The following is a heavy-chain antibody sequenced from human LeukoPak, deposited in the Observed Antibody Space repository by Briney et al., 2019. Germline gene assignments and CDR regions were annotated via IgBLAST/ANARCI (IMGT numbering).Heavy chain of an antibody. Sequence: GGSLRLSCVASGFPFSSYEMNWVRQAPGKGLEWVSYISGSGSSIYYADSVKGRFTISRDNAKNSLYLQMNSLRAEDTAVYYCARGHNDYWGQGILVTVSS. CDR3: ARGHNDY. CDR1: GFPFSSYE. J-gene: IGHJ4*02. V-gene: IGHV3-48*03. CDR2: ISGSGSSI.